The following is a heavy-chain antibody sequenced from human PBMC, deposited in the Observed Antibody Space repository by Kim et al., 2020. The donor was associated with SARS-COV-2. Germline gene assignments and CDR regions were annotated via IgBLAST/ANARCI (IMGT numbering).Heavy chain of an antibody. V-gene: IGHV3-9*01. D-gene: IGHD3-10*01. Sequence: AGSVTGRFTISRDNSKKSLFLQMNSLRIEDTALYFCVTSLVREQYGMDAWGQGTMVTVSS. CDR3: VTSLVREQYGMDA. J-gene: IGHJ6*02.